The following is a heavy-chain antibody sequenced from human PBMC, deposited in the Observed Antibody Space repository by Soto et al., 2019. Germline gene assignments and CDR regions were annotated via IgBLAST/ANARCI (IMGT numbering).Heavy chain of an antibody. Sequence: SETLSLTCTVSGGSISSGDYYWSWIRQPPGKGLEWIGYIYYSGSTYYNPSLKSRVTISVDTSKNQFSLKLSSVTAADTAVYYCAREDYYDICGKYSAHWYFDYSGQTXLGTLSS. V-gene: IGHV4-30-4*01. CDR1: GGSISSGDYY. CDR2: IYYSGST. J-gene: IGHJ4*02. CDR3: AREDYYDICGKYSAHWYFDY. D-gene: IGHD3-22*01.